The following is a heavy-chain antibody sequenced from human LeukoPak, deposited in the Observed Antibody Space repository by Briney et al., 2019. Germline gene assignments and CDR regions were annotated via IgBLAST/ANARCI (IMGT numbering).Heavy chain of an antibody. CDR2: VNHSGST. CDR3: ARAPLNWFLDY. CDR1: GGSFSGYY. D-gene: IGHD1-20*01. V-gene: IGHV4-34*01. Sequence: PSETLSLTCAVYGGSFSGYYWSSIRQPPGKRLEWIGEVNHSGSTNYNPSLKSRVTISVDTSKHQFSLKLRSVTAARTAVYYCARAPLNWFLDYWGQGTLVTVCS. J-gene: IGHJ4*02.